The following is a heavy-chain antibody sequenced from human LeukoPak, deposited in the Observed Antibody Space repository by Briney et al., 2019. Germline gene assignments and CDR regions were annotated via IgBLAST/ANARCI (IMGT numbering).Heavy chain of an antibody. CDR1: GFTFSSYA. D-gene: IGHD6-13*01. CDR2: ISYDGSNK. J-gene: IGHJ4*02. Sequence: GGSLRLSCAASGFTFSSYAMHWVRRAPGKGLEWVAVISYDGSNKYYADSVKGRFTISRDNSKNTLYLQMNSLRAEDTAVYYCARGAPGIADTYYFDYWGQGTLVTVPS. CDR3: ARGAPGIADTYYFDY. V-gene: IGHV3-30-3*01.